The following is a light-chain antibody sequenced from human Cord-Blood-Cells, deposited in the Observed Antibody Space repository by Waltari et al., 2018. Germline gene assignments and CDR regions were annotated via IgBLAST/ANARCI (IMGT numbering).Light chain of an antibody. Sequence: DIVMTKSPDSLAVSLAEGAPINGKSSKSVLYSSNNKNYLAWYQQKPGQPPKLLIYWASTRESGVPDRFSGSGSGTDFTLTISSLQAEDVAVYYCQQYYSTPYTFGQGTKLEIK. V-gene: IGKV4-1*01. CDR1: KSVLYSSNNKNY. CDR2: WAS. J-gene: IGKJ2*01. CDR3: QQYYSTPYT.